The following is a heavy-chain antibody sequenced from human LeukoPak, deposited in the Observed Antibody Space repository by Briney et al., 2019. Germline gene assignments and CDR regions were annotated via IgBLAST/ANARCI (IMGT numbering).Heavy chain of an antibody. V-gene: IGHV3-23*01. CDR2: ISGSGGST. CDR1: GFTFSSYS. D-gene: IGHD6-19*01. Sequence: PGGSLRLSCAASGFTFSSYSMNWVRQAPGKGLEWVSAISGSGGSTYYADSVKGRFTISRDNSKNTLYLQMNSLRAEDTAVYYCAKDLSQWLVRGAFDYWGQGTLVTVSS. CDR3: AKDLSQWLVRGAFDY. J-gene: IGHJ4*02.